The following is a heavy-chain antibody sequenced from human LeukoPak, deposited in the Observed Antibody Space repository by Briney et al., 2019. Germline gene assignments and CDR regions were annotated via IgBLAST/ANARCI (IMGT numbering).Heavy chain of an antibody. CDR1: GFTFSSYG. Sequence: AGGSLRPSCAASGFTFSSYGMHWVRQAPGKGLEWVAVISYDGSNKYYADSVKGRFTISRDNSKNTLYLQMNSLRAEDTAVYYCAKDRRGREYQLLYYFDYWGQGTLVTVSS. D-gene: IGHD2-2*01. CDR2: ISYDGSNK. CDR3: AKDRRGREYQLLYYFDY. J-gene: IGHJ4*02. V-gene: IGHV3-30*18.